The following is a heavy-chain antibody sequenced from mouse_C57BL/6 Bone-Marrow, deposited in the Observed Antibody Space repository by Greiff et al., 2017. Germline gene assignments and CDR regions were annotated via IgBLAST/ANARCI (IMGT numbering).Heavy chain of an antibody. CDR1: GYTFTDYN. J-gene: IGHJ1*03. D-gene: IGHD1-1*02. CDR3: ARGSYDWYCDV. V-gene: IGHV1-18*01. CDR2: INPNNGGT. Sequence: VQLKQSGPELVKPGASVKIPCKASGYTFTDYNMDWVKQSHGKSLEWIGDINPNNGGTIYNQKFKGKATLTVDKSSSTAYMELRSLTSEDTAVYYCARGSYDWYCDVWGTGTTVTVSS.